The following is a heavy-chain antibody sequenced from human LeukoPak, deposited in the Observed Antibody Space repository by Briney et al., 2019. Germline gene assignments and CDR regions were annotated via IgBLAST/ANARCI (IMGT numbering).Heavy chain of an antibody. Sequence: GGSLRLSCAASGFSFSTYWMHWVRQAPGKGLEWVGFIRSKAYGGTTEYAASVKGRFTISRDDSKSIAYLQMNSLKTEDTAVYYCTRGIVGATTDFDYWGQGTLVTVSS. D-gene: IGHD1-26*01. CDR1: GFSFSTYW. J-gene: IGHJ4*02. CDR3: TRGIVGATTDFDY. V-gene: IGHV3-49*04. CDR2: IRSKAYGGTT.